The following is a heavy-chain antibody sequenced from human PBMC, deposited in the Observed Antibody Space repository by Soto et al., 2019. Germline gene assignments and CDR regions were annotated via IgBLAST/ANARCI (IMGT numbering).Heavy chain of an antibody. CDR3: ARSEYYDYIWGIYQPKQSIHWFDL. Sequence: SVKVSCKASGGTFSSYTISWVRQAPGQGLEWMGRIIPILGIANYAQKFQGRVTITADKSTSTAYMELSSLRSEDTAVYYCARSEYYDYIWGIYQPKQSIHWFDLCGQGTLVTISS. D-gene: IGHD3-16*02. J-gene: IGHJ5*02. V-gene: IGHV1-69*02. CDR2: IIPILGIA. CDR1: GGTFSSYT.